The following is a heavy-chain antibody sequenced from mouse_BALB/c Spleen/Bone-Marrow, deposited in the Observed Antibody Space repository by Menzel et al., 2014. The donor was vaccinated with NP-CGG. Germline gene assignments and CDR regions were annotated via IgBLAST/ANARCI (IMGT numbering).Heavy chain of an antibody. CDR3: ARSDYYAMDY. Sequence: LVESGAELVRPGSSVKISCKASGYAFSSYWMNWVKQRPGQSLEWIGQIYPGDGDTNYNGKFKGKATLTADKSSSTAYMQRSSLTAEDSAVYFCARSDYYAMDYWGQGTSVTVSS. CDR2: IYPGDGDT. CDR1: GYAFSSYW. V-gene: IGHV1-80*01. J-gene: IGHJ4*01.